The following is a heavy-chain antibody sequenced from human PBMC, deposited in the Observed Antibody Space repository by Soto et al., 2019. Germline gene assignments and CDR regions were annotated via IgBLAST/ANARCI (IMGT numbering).Heavy chain of an antibody. D-gene: IGHD3-10*01. CDR1: GFTFSSYD. J-gene: IGHJ4*02. Sequence: GGSLRLSCAASGFTFSSYDMHWVRQATGKGLEWVSAIGTAGDTYYPGSVKGRFTISRENAKNSLYLQMNSLRAEDTAVYYCARVHTWFGEGSGFDYWGQGTLVTVSS. CDR2: IGTAGDT. V-gene: IGHV3-13*01. CDR3: ARVHTWFGEGSGFDY.